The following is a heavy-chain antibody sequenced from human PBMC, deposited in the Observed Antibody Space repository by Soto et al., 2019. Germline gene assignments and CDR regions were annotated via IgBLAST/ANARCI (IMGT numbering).Heavy chain of an antibody. CDR3: AKDAVAARPICGMDV. J-gene: IGHJ6*02. D-gene: IGHD6-6*01. CDR1: GFTFSSYA. Sequence: GGSLSLSCAASGFTFSSYAMSWVRQAPRKGLEWVSAISGSGGSTYYADSVKGRFTISRDNSKNTLYLQMNSLRAEDTAVYYCAKDAVAARPICGMDVWGQGTTVTVSS. CDR2: ISGSGGST. V-gene: IGHV3-23*01.